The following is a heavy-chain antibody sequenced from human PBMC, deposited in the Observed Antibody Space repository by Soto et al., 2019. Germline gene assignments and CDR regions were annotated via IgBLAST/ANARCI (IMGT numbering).Heavy chain of an antibody. D-gene: IGHD3-22*01. CDR3: ARDRRLDYYDTFGGYYFDY. J-gene: IGHJ4*02. CDR2: IYYSGST. V-gene: IGHV4-30-4*01. Sequence: PSETLSLTCTVSGGSISSGDYYWSWIRQPPGKGLEWIGYIYYSGSTYYNPSLKSRVTISVDTSKNQFSLKLSSVTAADTAVYYCARDRRLDYYDTFGGYYFDYWGQGTLVTVSS. CDR1: GGSISSGDYY.